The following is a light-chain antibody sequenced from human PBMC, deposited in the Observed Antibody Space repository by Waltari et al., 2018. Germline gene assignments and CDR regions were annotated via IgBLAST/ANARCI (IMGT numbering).Light chain of an antibody. Sequence: DIQMTQSPSSLSASVGDRVTITCRASQSISSYLNWYQQKPGKAPKLLIYAASSLQSGVPSRFRGSGSGTDFPLTISSLQPEDFATYYCQQSYSTPPLTFGGGTKVEIK. CDR2: AAS. J-gene: IGKJ4*01. CDR1: QSISSY. V-gene: IGKV1-39*01. CDR3: QQSYSTPPLT.